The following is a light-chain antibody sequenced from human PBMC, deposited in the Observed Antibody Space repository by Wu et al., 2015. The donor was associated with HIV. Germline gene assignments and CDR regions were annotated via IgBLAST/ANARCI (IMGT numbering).Light chain of an antibody. J-gene: IGKJ1*01. CDR2: GAS. Sequence: DIQMTQSLSSLSASIGDRVTITCRTSQSVSTYLNWYQQKPGKAPTLLIYGASTLQSGVPSRFSGSGSGTDFTLTITSLRPEDFATYYCQQSYSTPPWAFGQGTQVEIK. V-gene: IGKV1-39*01. CDR3: QQSYSTPPWA. CDR1: QSVSTY.